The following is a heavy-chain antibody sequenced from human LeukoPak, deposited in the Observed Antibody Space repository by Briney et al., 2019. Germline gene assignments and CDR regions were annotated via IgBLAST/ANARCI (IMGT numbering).Heavy chain of an antibody. V-gene: IGHV4-39*07. CDR3: ARAGSMAYYYYHMDV. CDR2: VYYTGST. CDR1: GGSINSTGHC. D-gene: IGHD6-13*01. Sequence: SETLSLTCTVSGGSINSTGHCWAWLRHPPGRGLEWIGSVYYTGSTHKNPSLKSRVTMTVGTSKNQFSLKLSSVTAADTAIYFCARAGSMAYYYYHMDVWGKGTTVTVSS. J-gene: IGHJ6*03.